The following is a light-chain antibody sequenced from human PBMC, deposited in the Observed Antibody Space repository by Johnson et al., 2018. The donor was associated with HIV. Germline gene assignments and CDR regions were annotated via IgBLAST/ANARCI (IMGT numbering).Light chain of an antibody. CDR3: GTWDSSLSAGV. J-gene: IGLJ1*01. CDR1: SSNIGNNY. V-gene: IGLV1-51*01. Sequence: QSVLTQPPSVSAAPGQKVTISCSGSSSNIGNNYVSWYQQLPGTAPKLLIYDNNKRPSGIPDRFSGSKSGTSATLGITGLQTGDEAEYYCGTWDSSLSAGVFGAGTNVTVL. CDR2: DNN.